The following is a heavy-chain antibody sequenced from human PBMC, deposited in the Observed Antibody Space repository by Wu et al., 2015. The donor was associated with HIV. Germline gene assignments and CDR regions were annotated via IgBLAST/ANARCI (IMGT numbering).Heavy chain of an antibody. D-gene: IGHD3-10*01. CDR2: IIPPFGTP. CDR1: GGTFSSYG. Sequence: QVQVVQSGAEVKKPGSSVKVSCKPSGGTFSSYGFTWVRQAPGQGLEWMGGIIPPFGTPNYAQKFQGRVTITSDVYTSTVYLELSSLRSEDTAIYYCARELEDPTIMVRAGFDPWGQGTLVTVSS. V-gene: IGHV1-69*05. CDR3: ARELEDPTIMVRAGFDP. J-gene: IGHJ5*02.